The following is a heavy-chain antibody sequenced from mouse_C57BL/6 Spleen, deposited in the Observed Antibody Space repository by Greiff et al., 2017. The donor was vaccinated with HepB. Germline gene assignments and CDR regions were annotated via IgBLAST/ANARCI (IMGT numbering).Heavy chain of an antibody. Sequence: LQESGPELVKPGASVKISCKASGYAFSSSWMNWVKQRPGKGLEWIGRIYPGDGDTNYNGKFKGKATLTADKSSSTAYMQLSSLTSEDSAVYFCARSRNYDYDAYYAMDYWGQGTSVTVSS. CDR3: ARSRNYDYDAYYAMDY. D-gene: IGHD2-4*01. CDR2: IYPGDGDT. J-gene: IGHJ4*01. V-gene: IGHV1-82*01. CDR1: GYAFSSSW.